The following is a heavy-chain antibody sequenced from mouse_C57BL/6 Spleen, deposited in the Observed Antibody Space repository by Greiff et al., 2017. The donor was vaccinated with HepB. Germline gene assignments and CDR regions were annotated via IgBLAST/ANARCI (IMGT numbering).Heavy chain of an antibody. Sequence: VQGVESDAELVKPGASVKISCKVSGFTFTDHTIHWMKQRPEQGLEWIGYIYPRDGSTKYNEKFKGNATSTADKSSSTTYMPLNSLTSEDSAGYFCARWKNYDYNWGQGTTLTVSS. V-gene: IGHV1-78*01. CDR3: ARWKNYDYN. CDR1: GFTFTDHT. CDR2: IYPRDGST. D-gene: IGHD2-4*01. J-gene: IGHJ2*01.